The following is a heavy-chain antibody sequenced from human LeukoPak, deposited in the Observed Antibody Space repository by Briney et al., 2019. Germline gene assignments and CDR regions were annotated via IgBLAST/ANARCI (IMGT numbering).Heavy chain of an antibody. CDR3: ARDQYDTWSRRGNFDS. Sequence: GGSLRLSCAASGFTFSSYGMHWVRQAPGKGLEWVAVISYDGSNKYYADSVKGRFTISRDNTKNSLYLQMNSLRAEDTAVFYCARDQYDTWSRRGNFDSWGQGTLVIVSS. CDR1: GFTFSSYG. J-gene: IGHJ4*02. V-gene: IGHV3-30*12. D-gene: IGHD3-3*01. CDR2: ISYDGSNK.